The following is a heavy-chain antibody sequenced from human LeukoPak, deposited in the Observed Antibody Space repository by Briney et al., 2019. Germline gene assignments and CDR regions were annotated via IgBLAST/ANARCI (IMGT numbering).Heavy chain of an antibody. Sequence: PSETLSLTCTVSGGSISSYYWSWIRQPPGKGLEWIGYIYYSGSTNYNPSLKSRVTISVDTSKNQFSLKLSSVTAADTAVYYCARATRGYYGSGSKNENNYYYYMDVWGKGTTVTISS. CDR3: ARATRGYYGSGSKNENNYYYYMDV. J-gene: IGHJ6*03. V-gene: IGHV4-59*01. CDR2: IYYSGST. D-gene: IGHD3-10*01. CDR1: GGSISSYY.